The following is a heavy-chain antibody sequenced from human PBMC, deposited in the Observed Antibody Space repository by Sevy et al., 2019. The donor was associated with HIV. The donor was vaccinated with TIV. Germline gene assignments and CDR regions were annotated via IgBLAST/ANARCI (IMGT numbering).Heavy chain of an antibody. V-gene: IGHV3-11*06. CDR2: ISSSSSYT. D-gene: IGHD3-22*01. CDR1: GFTFSDYY. J-gene: IGHJ4*02. CDR3: ARVGYYDSSGYYFDY. Sequence: GSLRLSCAASGFTFSDYYMSWIRQAPGKGLEWVSYISSSSSYTNYADSVKGRFTISRDNAKNSLYLQMNSLRAEDTAVYYCARVGYYDSSGYYFDYWGQGTLVTVSS.